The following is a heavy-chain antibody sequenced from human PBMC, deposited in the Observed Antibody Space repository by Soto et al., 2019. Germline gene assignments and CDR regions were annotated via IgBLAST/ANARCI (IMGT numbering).Heavy chain of an antibody. CDR3: ARDRGCSGGSCYRENYYYYGMDV. Sequence: GGSLRLSCAASGFTFSSYGMHWVRQAPGKGLEWVAVIWYDGSNKYYADSVKGRFTISRDNSKNTLYLQMNSLRAEDTAVYYCARDRGCSGGSCYRENYYYYGMDVWGQGTTVTVSS. D-gene: IGHD2-15*01. CDR2: IWYDGSNK. J-gene: IGHJ6*02. CDR1: GFTFSSYG. V-gene: IGHV3-33*01.